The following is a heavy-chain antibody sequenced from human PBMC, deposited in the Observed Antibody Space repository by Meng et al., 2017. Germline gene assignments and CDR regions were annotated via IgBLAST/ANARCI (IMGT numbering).Heavy chain of an antibody. D-gene: IGHD1-26*01. CDR1: GGSISSSNW. Sequence: QVQLQDSGPGLVKPSGTLSPTCAVSGGSISSSNWWSWVRQPPGKGLEWIGEIYHSGSTNYNPSLKSRVTISVDKSKNQFSLKLSSVTAADTAVYYCARDVVGAIIIARGDYWGQGTLVTVSS. V-gene: IGHV4-4*02. CDR3: ARDVVGAIIIARGDY. J-gene: IGHJ4*02. CDR2: IYHSGST.